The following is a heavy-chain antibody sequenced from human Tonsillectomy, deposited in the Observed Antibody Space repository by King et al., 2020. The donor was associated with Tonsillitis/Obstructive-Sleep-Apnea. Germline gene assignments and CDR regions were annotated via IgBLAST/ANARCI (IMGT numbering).Heavy chain of an antibody. CDR2: IYPCDSFN. D-gene: IGHD2-15*01. V-gene: IGHV5-51*01. CDR3: ARRTRYCSGGSCPDAFDI. CDR1: GYIFTDYW. Sequence: VQLVESAADVKKPGESLKISCKGSGYIFTDYWIGWVRQMPGKGLEWMGIIYPCDSFNGLRPSFQGQVTTSADKSISTAYLQWSSLEASDTAMYYCARRTRYCSGGSCPDAFDIWGQGTMVTVSS. J-gene: IGHJ3*02.